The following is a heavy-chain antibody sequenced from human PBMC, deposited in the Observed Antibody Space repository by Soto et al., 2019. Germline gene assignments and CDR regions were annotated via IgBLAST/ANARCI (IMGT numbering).Heavy chain of an antibody. CDR1: GDSVSSNSAA. J-gene: IGHJ3*02. CDR2: TYYRSKWYN. D-gene: IGHD2-21*02. CDR3: ARGRAYCGGDCYSFAFDI. V-gene: IGHV6-1*01. Sequence: SQTLSLTCAISGDSVSSNSAAWNWIRQSPSRGLEWLGRTYYRSKWYNDYAVSVKSRIPINPDTSKNQFSLQLNSVTPEDTAVYYCARGRAYCGGDCYSFAFDIWGQGTMVTVSS.